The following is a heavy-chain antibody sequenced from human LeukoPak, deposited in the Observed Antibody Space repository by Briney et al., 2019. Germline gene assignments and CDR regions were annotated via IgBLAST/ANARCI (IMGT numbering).Heavy chain of an antibody. CDR2: IKGKTDGRTT. CDR3: TTDIVATIRIFDY. Sequence: PGGALRLSCAASGFTFSNAWVSGVRQAPGKGLECVGRIKGKTDGRTTDYGAPVKGRFTISRVDSKNTLYLQMNSVKTEDTAVYYCTTDIVATIRIFDYWGQGTLVTVSS. CDR1: GFTFSNAW. V-gene: IGHV3-15*01. D-gene: IGHD5-12*01. J-gene: IGHJ4*02.